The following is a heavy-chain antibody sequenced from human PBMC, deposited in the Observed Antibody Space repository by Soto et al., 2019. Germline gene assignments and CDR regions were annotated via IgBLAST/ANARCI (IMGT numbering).Heavy chain of an antibody. Sequence: GESLKISCKGVGYKFGSSWIGWVRQMPGKGLEWMGIIKPGTSDIRYSPSCRGHVTISADEAVSTAYLQWSSLKASDTAMYYCARQLSHICDSWGQGTLVTVSS. CDR1: GYKFGSSW. J-gene: IGHJ4*02. CDR2: IKPGTSDI. V-gene: IGHV5-51*01. D-gene: IGHD3-3*02. CDR3: ARQLSHICDS.